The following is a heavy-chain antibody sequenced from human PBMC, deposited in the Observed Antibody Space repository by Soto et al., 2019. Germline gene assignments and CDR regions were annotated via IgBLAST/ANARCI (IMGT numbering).Heavy chain of an antibody. CDR3: ARDQYYYDSSGHAFDI. CDR2: IWYDGSNK. CDR1: GFTFSSYG. D-gene: IGHD3-22*01. V-gene: IGHV3-33*01. Sequence: AGGSLRLSCAASGFTFSSYGMHWVRQAPGKGLEWVAVIWYDGSNKYYADSVKGRFTISRDNSKNTLYLQMNSLRAEDTAVYYCARDQYYYDSSGHAFDIWGQGTMVTVSS. J-gene: IGHJ3*02.